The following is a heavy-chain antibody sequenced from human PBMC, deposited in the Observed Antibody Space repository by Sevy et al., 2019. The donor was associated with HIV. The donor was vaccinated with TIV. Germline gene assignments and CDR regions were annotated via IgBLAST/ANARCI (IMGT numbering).Heavy chain of an antibody. Sequence: GGSLRLSCAASGFTFDYYWMNWVRQAPGKGLEWVANIKDDGSEKHYVDSVKGRFTISRDKAKNQLYVQMSSLRVEDTAVYYCVRTSDSTGYNNFRDGIFDLWGQGTKVTVSS. J-gene: IGHJ3*01. V-gene: IGHV3-7*03. CDR1: GFTFDYYW. D-gene: IGHD3-9*01. CDR3: VRTSDSTGYNNFRDGIFDL. CDR2: IKDDGSEK.